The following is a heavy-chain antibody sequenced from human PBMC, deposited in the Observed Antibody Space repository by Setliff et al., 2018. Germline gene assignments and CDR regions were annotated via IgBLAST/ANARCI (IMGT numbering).Heavy chain of an antibody. CDR1: GFTFSISA. V-gene: IGHV3-23*01. CDR2: IIGSGIST. J-gene: IGHJ4*01. Sequence: HPGGSLRLSCTASGFTFSISAVSWVRQAPGKGLEWVSSIIGSGISTYYADSVQGRFTISRDNHKNTLHLQMNSLRVEDTAIYYCAKSPHDFWSGRVFFDYWGQGILVTVSS. CDR3: AKSPHDFWSGRVFFDY. D-gene: IGHD3-3*01.